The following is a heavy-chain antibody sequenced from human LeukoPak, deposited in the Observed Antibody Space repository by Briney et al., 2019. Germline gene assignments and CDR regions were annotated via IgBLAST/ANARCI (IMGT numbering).Heavy chain of an antibody. J-gene: IGHJ3*01. CDR2: ITGSGAGT. CDR1: GFTFSSYS. CDR3: TKDPNGDYVGAYF. V-gene: IGHV3-23*01. D-gene: IGHD4-17*01. Sequence: PGGSLRLSCAASGFTFSSYSMTWVRQAPGKGLEWVSSITGSGAGTSYADSVKGRFTVSRDNSKNTLYLQMNSLRAEDTAVYYCTKDPNGDYVGAYFWDQGTLVIVSS.